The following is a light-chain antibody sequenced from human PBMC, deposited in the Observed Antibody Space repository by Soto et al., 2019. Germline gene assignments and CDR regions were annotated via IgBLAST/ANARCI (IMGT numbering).Light chain of an antibody. CDR2: DSS. J-gene: IGKJ5*01. CDR3: QQRSNWPIT. Sequence: IQLTQSPSTLSASVGDSVTVTCRASQSISTWLAWYQQKPGRAPKLLIYDSSSLESGVPSRFSGSGSGTDFTLTISSLEPEDFAVYYCQQRSNWPITFGQGTRLENK. V-gene: IGKV1-5*01. CDR1: QSISTW.